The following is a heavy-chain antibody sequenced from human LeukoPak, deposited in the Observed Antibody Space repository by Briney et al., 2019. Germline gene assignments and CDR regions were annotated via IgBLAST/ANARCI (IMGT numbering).Heavy chain of an antibody. J-gene: IGHJ4*02. D-gene: IGHD6-19*01. V-gene: IGHV1-2*02. CDR3: ARDLAGSGYYDY. Sequence: ASVKVSCKASGYSFTRYFIHWVRQAPGQGLEWMGWIKPSSGGTNYAQKFQGRVTMTRDTSISTAYIELSRLTSDDTAMYYCARDLAGSGYYDYWGQGTLVTVSS. CDR1: GYSFTRYF. CDR2: IKPSSGGT.